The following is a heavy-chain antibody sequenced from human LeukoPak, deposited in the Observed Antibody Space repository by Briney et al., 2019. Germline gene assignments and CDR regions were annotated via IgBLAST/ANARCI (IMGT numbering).Heavy chain of an antibody. CDR2: INHSGST. V-gene: IGHV4-34*01. CDR1: GGSFSGYC. D-gene: IGHD1-26*01. J-gene: IGHJ4*02. CDR3: ARGRSYYIGYYFDY. Sequence: SESLSLTCAVYGGSFSGYCWSSIRQPPGKGLEWNGEINHSGSTNTNPSLKSRVTMSVDTSKNQFSLKLSSVTAADTAVYYGARGRSYYIGYYFDYWGQGTLVTVSS.